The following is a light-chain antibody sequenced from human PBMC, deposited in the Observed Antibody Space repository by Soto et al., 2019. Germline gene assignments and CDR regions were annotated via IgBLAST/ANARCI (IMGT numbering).Light chain of an antibody. CDR1: QSVSNNY. J-gene: IGKJ2*01. CDR3: QQYGSSPPYT. V-gene: IGKV3-20*01. CDR2: GSS. Sequence: EVVLTQSPGTLSLSPGERATLSCRASQSVSNNYFAWYQQKPGQAPRLLIFGSSDRATGIPDRFSGSGSGTDFTLTISRLEPEVFAVYYCQQYGSSPPYTFGQGTQLEIK.